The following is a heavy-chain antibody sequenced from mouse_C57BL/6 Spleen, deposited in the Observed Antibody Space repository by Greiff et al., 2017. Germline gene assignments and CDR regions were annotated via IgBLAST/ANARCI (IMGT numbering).Heavy chain of an antibody. CDR2: ISNGGGST. V-gene: IGHV5-12*01. CDR3: ARACNTVVATRYFDV. CDR1: GFTFSDYY. D-gene: IGHD1-1*01. J-gene: IGHJ1*03. Sequence: EVKLVESGGGLVQPGGSLKLSCEASGFTFSDYYMYWVRQTPEQSLEWVAYISNGGGSTYYPDTVKGRFTITRDNANNTLYLQMSRLKSEDTAMYYCARACNTVVATRYFDVWGTGTTVTVSS.